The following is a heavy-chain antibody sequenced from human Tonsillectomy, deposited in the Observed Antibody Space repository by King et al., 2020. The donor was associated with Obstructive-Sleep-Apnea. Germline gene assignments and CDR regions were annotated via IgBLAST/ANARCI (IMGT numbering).Heavy chain of an antibody. CDR2: ISSDGSDK. CDR1: GFTFSSYA. CDR3: AREGYSSSWTPNAFDV. D-gene: IGHD6-13*01. Sequence: VQLVESGGGVVQPGRSLRLSCAASGFTFSSYALHWVRQAPGKGLEGVTIISSDGSDKYYADSGKGRFTISRYNTKNTLFLQMNSLRAEDTAVYYCAREGYSSSWTPNAFDVWGQGTMVTVSS. V-gene: IGHV3-30*04. J-gene: IGHJ3*01.